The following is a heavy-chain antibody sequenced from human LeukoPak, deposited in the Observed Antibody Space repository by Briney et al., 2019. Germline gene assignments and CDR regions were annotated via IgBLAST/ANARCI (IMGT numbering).Heavy chain of an antibody. Sequence: GGSLRLSCAASGFTFDDYGMNRVRQAPGKGLEWVSGINWNGGSTGYADSVKGRFTISRDNAKNSLYLQMNSLRAEDTALYYCAKTYYYDSSGYWFDYWGQGTLVTVSS. D-gene: IGHD3-22*01. CDR2: INWNGGST. J-gene: IGHJ4*02. CDR3: AKTYYYDSSGYWFDY. V-gene: IGHV3-20*04. CDR1: GFTFDDYG.